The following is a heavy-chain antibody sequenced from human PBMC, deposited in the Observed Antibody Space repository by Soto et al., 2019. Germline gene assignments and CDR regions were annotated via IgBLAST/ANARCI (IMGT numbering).Heavy chain of an antibody. CDR3: DYVLGGGYDYGGLRVDV. J-gene: IGHJ6*02. D-gene: IGHD5-12*01. V-gene: IGHV4-34*01. Sequence: SETLSLTCAVYGGSFSGYYWSWIRQPPGKGLEWIGEINHSGSTNYNPSLKSRVTISVDTSKNQFSLKLSSVTAADTAVYYCDYVLGGGYDYGGLRVDVWGQGTTVTVSS. CDR1: GGSFSGYY. CDR2: INHSGST.